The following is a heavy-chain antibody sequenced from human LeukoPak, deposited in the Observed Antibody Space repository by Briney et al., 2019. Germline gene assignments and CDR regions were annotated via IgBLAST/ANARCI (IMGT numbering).Heavy chain of an antibody. CDR3: ARGGWYYFEY. CDR2: IKEDGNRI. Sequence: GGSLRLSCAASGFTFSSYAMSWVRQAPGKGLEWVANIKEDGNRIYYVDSVKGRFTISRENAKNSLYLQMSSLRAEDTAVYYCARGGWYYFEYWGQGVLVTVSS. J-gene: IGHJ4*02. CDR1: GFTFSSYA. V-gene: IGHV3-7*01.